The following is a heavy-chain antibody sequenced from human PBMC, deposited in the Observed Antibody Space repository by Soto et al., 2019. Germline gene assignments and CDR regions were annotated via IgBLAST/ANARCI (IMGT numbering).Heavy chain of an antibody. Sequence: GGSLRLSCAASGFTFSSYAMSWVRQAPGKGLEWVSAISGSGGSTYYADSVKGRFTISRDNSKNTLYLQMNSLRAEDTAVYYCAKDQGDIVVVPAATLDFGGIRDYWGQGTLVTVSS. CDR3: AKDQGDIVVVPAATLDFGGIRDY. CDR2: ISGSGGST. J-gene: IGHJ4*02. CDR1: GFTFSSYA. D-gene: IGHD2-2*01. V-gene: IGHV3-23*01.